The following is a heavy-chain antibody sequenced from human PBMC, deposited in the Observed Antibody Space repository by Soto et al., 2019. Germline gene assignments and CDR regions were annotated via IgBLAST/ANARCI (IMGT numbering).Heavy chain of an antibody. D-gene: IGHD2-8*01. CDR3: ARDRPYCTNGVCYYGMDV. CDR1: GFTFSSYG. V-gene: IGHV3-33*01. J-gene: IGHJ6*02. Sequence: GGSLRLSCAASGFTFSSYGMHWVRQAPGKGLEWVAVIWYDGSNKYYADSVKGRFTISRDNSKNTLYLQMNSLRAEDTAVYYCARDRPYCTNGVCYYGMDVWGQGTTVTVSS. CDR2: IWYDGSNK.